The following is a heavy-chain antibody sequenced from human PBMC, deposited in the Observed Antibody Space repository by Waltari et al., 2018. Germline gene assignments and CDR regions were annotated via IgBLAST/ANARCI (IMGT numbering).Heavy chain of an antibody. D-gene: IGHD6-19*01. CDR3: ARMAAPAPYNSGWYFDY. J-gene: IGHJ4*02. CDR2: FIPSGGST. V-gene: IGHV1-46*01. Sequence: QVQLVQSGAEVKKPGASVKVSCKASGYIFTNYYMHWVRQAPGQGLEWMGIFIPSGGSTTYTQKFQGRVTMTRETSTSTVYMELSSLRSEDTAVYYCARMAAPAPYNSGWYFDYWGQGTLVTVSS. CDR1: GYIFTNYY.